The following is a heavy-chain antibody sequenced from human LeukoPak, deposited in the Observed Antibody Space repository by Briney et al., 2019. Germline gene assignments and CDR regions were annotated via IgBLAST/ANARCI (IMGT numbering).Heavy chain of an antibody. CDR2: IYNSGST. CDR1: GGSISSFY. J-gene: IGHJ4*02. CDR3: ARRIYTSGWD. D-gene: IGHD6-19*01. V-gene: IGHV4-59*08. Sequence: PSETLSLTCTVSGGSISSFYWSWIRQPPGKGLEWIGYIYNSGSTNYNPSLESRVTISLDTSKNQFSLQLSSVTAADTAVYYCARRIYTSGWDWGQGTLVTVSS.